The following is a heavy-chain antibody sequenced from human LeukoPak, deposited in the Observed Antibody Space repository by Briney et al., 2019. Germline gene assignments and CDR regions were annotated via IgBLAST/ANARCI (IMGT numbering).Heavy chain of an antibody. CDR3: ARRLGYSSSWYDAFDI. Sequence: SSETLSLTCTVSGGSISSYYWSWIRQPPGKGLEWIGYIYDSGSTNYNPSLKSRVTISVDTSKNQFSLKLSSGTAADTDVYYCARRLGYSSSWYDAFDIWGQGTMVTVSS. V-gene: IGHV4-59*08. J-gene: IGHJ3*02. D-gene: IGHD6-13*01. CDR2: IYDSGST. CDR1: GGSISSYY.